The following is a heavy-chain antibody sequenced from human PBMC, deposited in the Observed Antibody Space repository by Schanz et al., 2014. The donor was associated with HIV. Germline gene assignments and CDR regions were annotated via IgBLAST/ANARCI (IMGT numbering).Heavy chain of an antibody. D-gene: IGHD6-19*01. V-gene: IGHV3-9*01. Sequence: EVQLVESGGDLVQPGRSLRLSCAASGFTFDDYAMHWVRQVPGKGLVWVSSISWNSGSRGYADSVKGRFTISRDNSKNTLYLQMHSLRAEDTAVYYCAKDPYQGSSGWLDWGQGTLVTVSS. J-gene: IGHJ1*01. CDR3: AKDPYQGSSGWLD. CDR2: ISWNSGSR. CDR1: GFTFDDYA.